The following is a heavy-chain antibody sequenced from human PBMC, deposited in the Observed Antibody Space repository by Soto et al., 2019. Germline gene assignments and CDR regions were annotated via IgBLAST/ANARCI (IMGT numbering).Heavy chain of an antibody. V-gene: IGHV4-30-2*05. CDR1: GGSISSGGYS. J-gene: IGHJ4*02. D-gene: IGHD6-13*01. CDR2: IYHSGST. CDR3: ASRHSSPYFDY. Sequence: SETLSLTCAVSGGSISSGGYSWSWIRQPPGKGLEWIGNIYHSGSTYYNPSLKSRVTISVDTSKNQFSLKLSSVTAADTAVYYCASRHSSPYFDYWGQGTLVTVSS.